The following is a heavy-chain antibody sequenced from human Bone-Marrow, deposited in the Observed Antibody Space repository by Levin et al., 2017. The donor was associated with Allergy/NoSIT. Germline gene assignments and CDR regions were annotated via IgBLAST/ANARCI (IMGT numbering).Heavy chain of an antibody. CDR2: IWYDGSNK. J-gene: IGHJ4*02. Sequence: PGGSLRLSCAASGFTFSSYGMHWVRQAPGKGLEWVAVIWYDGSNKYYADSVKGRFTISRDNSKNTLYLQMNSLRAEDTAVYYCARELTSCPFDYWGQGTLVTVSS. CDR3: ARELTSCPFDY. V-gene: IGHV3-33*01. CDR1: GFTFSSYG. D-gene: IGHD2-2*01.